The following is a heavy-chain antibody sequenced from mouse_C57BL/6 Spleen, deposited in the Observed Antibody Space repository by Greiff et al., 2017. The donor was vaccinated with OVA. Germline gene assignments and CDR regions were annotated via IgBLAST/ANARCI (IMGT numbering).Heavy chain of an antibody. CDR2: ISYDGSN. J-gene: IGHJ3*01. CDR3: ARGDYEGAWFAY. D-gene: IGHD2-4*01. V-gene: IGHV3-6*01. Sequence: EVKLMESGPGLVKPSQSLSLTCSVTGYSITSGYYWNWIRQFPGNQLAWMGYISYDGSNNYNPSLKNRIPITRDTSKNPLFLKLNSVTTEDTATDYCARGDYEGAWFAYWGQGTLVTVSA. CDR1: GYSITSGYY.